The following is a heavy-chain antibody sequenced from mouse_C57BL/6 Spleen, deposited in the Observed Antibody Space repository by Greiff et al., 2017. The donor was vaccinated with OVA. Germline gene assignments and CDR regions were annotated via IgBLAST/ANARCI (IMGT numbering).Heavy chain of an antibody. CDR3: ARGYGSSYFDV. CDR1: GYTFTSYW. J-gene: IGHJ1*03. D-gene: IGHD1-1*01. Sequence: QVQLQQPGAEPVMPGASVKLSCKASGYTFTSYWMHWVKQRPGQGLEWIGEIDPSDSYTNYNQKFKGKSTLTVDKSSSTAYMQLSSLTSEDSAVYYCARGYGSSYFDVWGTGTTVTVSS. V-gene: IGHV1-69*01. CDR2: IDPSDSYT.